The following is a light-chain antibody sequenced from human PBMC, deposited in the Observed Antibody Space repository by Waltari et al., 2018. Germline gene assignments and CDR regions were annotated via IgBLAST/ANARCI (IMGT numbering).Light chain of an antibody. V-gene: IGLV2-8*01. J-gene: IGLJ2*01. CDR1: SSDVGGYNY. CDR2: EVS. CDR3: SSYAGSNNYVV. Sequence: QSALTQPPSASGSPGQSVTISRTGTSSDVGGYNYVPWYQQHPGKAPKLMIYEVSKRPSGVPERFSGSKSGNTASLTVSGLQAEDEADYYCSSYAGSNNYVVFGGGTKLTVL.